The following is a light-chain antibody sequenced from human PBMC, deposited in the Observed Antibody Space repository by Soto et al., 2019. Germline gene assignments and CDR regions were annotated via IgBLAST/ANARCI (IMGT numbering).Light chain of an antibody. CDR1: QDISNY. CDR3: QQYDNLPLT. Sequence: DIQMTQSPYSLSASVGDRVPITCQASQDISNYLNWYQQKPGKAPKLLIYDASNLETGVPSRFSGSGSGTDFTFTISRLQPEDIATYYGQQYDNLPLTFGPGTKGDI. V-gene: IGKV1-33*01. J-gene: IGKJ3*01. CDR2: DAS.